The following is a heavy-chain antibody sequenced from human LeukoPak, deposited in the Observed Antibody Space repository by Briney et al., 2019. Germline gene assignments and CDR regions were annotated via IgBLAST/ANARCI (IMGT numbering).Heavy chain of an antibody. CDR2: ISGSGGST. CDR1: GFTFSSYA. D-gene: IGHD3-22*01. Sequence: GGSLRLSCAASGFTFSSYAMSWVRQAPGKGLEWVSAISGSGGSTYYADSVKGRFTISRDSSKNTLYLQMNSLRAEDTAVYYCAKDYYDSSGYYSPFDYWGQGTLVTVSS. J-gene: IGHJ4*02. CDR3: AKDYYDSSGYYSPFDY. V-gene: IGHV3-23*01.